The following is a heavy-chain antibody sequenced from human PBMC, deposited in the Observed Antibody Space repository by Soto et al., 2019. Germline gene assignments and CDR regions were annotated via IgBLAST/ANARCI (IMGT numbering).Heavy chain of an antibody. D-gene: IGHD2-2*01. CDR2: ISSGGSSI. J-gene: IGHJ4*02. CDR3: ARDIGVGPAGFDY. Sequence: QPGGSLRLSCAASGFTFSSYEMNWVRQAPGKGLEWVSHISSGGSSIYYADSVKGRFTISRDNAKNSVYLQMNSLRAEDTAVYYCARDIGVGPAGFDYWGQGTLVTVSS. CDR1: GFTFSSYE. V-gene: IGHV3-48*03.